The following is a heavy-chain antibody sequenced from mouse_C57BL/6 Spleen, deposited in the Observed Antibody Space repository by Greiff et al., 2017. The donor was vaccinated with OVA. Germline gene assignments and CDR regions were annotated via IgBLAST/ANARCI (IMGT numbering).Heavy chain of an antibody. D-gene: IGHD4-1*01. J-gene: IGHJ2*01. CDR1: GYAFSSYW. CDR2: IYPGDGDT. Sequence: QVQLQQSGAELVKPGASVKISCKASGYAFSSYWMNWVKQRPGKGLEWIGQIYPGDGDTNYNGKFKGKATLTADKSSSTAYMQLSSLTSEDSAVYFCARGELGDYFDYWGQGTTLTVSS. V-gene: IGHV1-80*01. CDR3: ARGELGDYFDY.